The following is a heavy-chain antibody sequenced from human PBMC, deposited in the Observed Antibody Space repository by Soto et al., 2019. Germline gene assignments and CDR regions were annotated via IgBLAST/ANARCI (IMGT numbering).Heavy chain of an antibody. CDR1: GYTFTSYA. CDR3: AGENGITVTPFDY. CDR2: INTDNGNT. D-gene: IGHD4-17*01. Sequence: QVHLVQSGAEVKKPGASVKVSCKASGYTFTSYAMHWVRQAPGQRLEWMGWINTDNGNTKYSQKFQGRVTITRDTSATTAYMEVSSLRSEDTAVYYCAGENGITVTPFDYWGQGTLVTVSS. V-gene: IGHV1-3*04. J-gene: IGHJ4*02.